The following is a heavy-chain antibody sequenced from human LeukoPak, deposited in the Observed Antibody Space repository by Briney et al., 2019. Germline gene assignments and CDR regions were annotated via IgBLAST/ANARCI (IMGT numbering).Heavy chain of an antibody. D-gene: IGHD3-10*01. CDR1: GFPFSNYW. Sequence: GGSLRLSCGASGFPFSNYWMAWVRLSPGKGLEWVANINLGGNEGHYADSVQARFIISRDNAQNSLHLQMNSLRSDDTGVYYCTSAGSYLGATSFYDFWGQGVLVTVSS. J-gene: IGHJ4*02. CDR2: INLGGNEG. V-gene: IGHV3-7*01. CDR3: TSAGSYLGATSFYDF.